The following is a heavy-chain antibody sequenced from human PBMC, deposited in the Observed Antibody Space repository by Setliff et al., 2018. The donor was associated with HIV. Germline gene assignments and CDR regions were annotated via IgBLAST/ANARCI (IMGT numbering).Heavy chain of an antibody. D-gene: IGHD3-10*01. J-gene: IGHJ6*01. CDR3: ARDNSYYYGSGSHYWYGMDV. CDR2: IYHSGST. Sequence: PSETLSLTCAVSGGSISSSNWWSWVRQPPGRGLEWIGEIYHSGSTNYNPSLKSRVTMSIDTSNNQFSLKLSSVTAADTAVYYCARDNSYYYGSGSHYWYGMDVWGQGTTVTVSS. V-gene: IGHV4-4*02. CDR1: GGSISSSNW.